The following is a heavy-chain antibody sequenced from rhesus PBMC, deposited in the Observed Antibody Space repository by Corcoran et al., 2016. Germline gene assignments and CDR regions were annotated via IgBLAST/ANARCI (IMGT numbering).Heavy chain of an antibody. CDR3: ASGYCTGSGCYAFDY. Sequence: EVQLVESGGGLVQPGGSLRLSCAASGFTFSSYGMHWVRQAPGKGLEWVAVISYYGSKKYYAGSVKDRFTISRDNSKNMLYLQMNNLKLEDTAGYYCASGYCTGSGCYAFDYWGQGVLVTVSS. CDR1: GFTFSSYG. CDR2: ISYYGSKK. D-gene: IGHD2-21*01. V-gene: IGHV3-54*02. J-gene: IGHJ4*01.